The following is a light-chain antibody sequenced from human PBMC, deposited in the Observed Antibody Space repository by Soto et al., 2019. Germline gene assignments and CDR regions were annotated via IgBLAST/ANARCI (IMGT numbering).Light chain of an antibody. CDR3: QQYNTLYT. Sequence: EIVMTQSPATLSVSPGERATLSCRASQSVSSNLAWYQQKPGQAPRLLIYGASTRATGIPARFSGSGSGTEFTLTISSLQSEDFAVYYCQQYNTLYTFGPGTKLEIK. J-gene: IGKJ2*01. V-gene: IGKV3-15*01. CDR2: GAS. CDR1: QSVSSN.